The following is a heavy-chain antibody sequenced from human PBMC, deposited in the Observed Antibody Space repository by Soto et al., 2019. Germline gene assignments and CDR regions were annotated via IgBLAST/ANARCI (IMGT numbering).Heavy chain of an antibody. V-gene: IGHV2-70*13. Sequence: SGPTLVNPTETLTLTCTFSGFSLTSPGMCVSWIRQSPGKALEWLALIERDDDDKYYSTSLKTRLTISEDTRENQVVLTMANMEPADTATYYCARSIRGPRRFNGMDVWGQGTTVTVSS. CDR3: ARSIRGPRRFNGMDV. J-gene: IGHJ6*02. D-gene: IGHD1-20*01. CDR1: GFSLTSPGMC. CDR2: IERDDDDK.